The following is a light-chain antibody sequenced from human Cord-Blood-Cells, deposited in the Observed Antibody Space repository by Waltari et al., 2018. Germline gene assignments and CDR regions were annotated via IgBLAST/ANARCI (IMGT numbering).Light chain of an antibody. V-gene: IGKV3-20*01. CDR2: GAS. J-gene: IGKJ2*01. CDR3: QQYGSSPPYT. CDR1: QRVSSSY. Sequence: EIVLTQSPGTLSLSPGERATLCCRASQRVSSSYIAWYQQKPGQAPRLLIYGASSRATGIPDRLSGSGSGTDFTLTISRLEPEDFAVYYCQQYGSSPPYTFGQGTKLEIK.